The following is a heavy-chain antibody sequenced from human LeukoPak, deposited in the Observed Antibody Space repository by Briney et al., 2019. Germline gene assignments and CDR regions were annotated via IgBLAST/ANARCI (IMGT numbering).Heavy chain of an antibody. D-gene: IGHD6-13*01. CDR2: ISAYNGNT. CDR1: GYTFTSYG. V-gene: IGHV1-18*01. Sequence: ASVKVSCKASGYTFTSYGISWVRQAPGQGLEWMGWISAYNGNTKYAQKLQGRVTMTTDTSTSTAYMELRSLRSDDTAVYYCARGLAAAGRSPFDYWGQGTLATVSS. J-gene: IGHJ4*02. CDR3: ARGLAAAGRSPFDY.